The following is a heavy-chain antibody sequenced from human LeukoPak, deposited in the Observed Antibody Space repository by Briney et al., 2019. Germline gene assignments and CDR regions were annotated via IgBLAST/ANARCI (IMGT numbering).Heavy chain of an antibody. D-gene: IGHD1-7*01. J-gene: IGHJ4*02. CDR1: GGSMGSYY. CDR2: IYTTGNT. V-gene: IGHV4-4*07. Sequence: PSETLSLTCSVSGGSMGSYYWSWIRQPAGKGLEWIGRIYTTGNTNYNPSLKSRVTISVDTSKNQFSLKLDSVTAADTAVYYCARGIGTINFDYWGQGVLVTVSS. CDR3: ARGIGTINFDY.